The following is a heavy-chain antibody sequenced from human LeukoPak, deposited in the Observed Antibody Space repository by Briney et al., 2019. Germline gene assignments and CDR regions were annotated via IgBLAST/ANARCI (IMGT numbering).Heavy chain of an antibody. CDR3: ARVDTWYYYMDV. D-gene: IGHD2-2*02. J-gene: IGHJ6*03. Sequence: GASVKVSCKASGYTFIRYGITWVRQAPGQGLEWMAWISPYNGNTKYAQKFQGRVTMTRDTSISTAYMELSRLRSDDTAVYYCARVDTWYYYMDVWGKGTTVTISS. CDR2: ISPYNGNT. V-gene: IGHV1-18*01. CDR1: GYTFIRYG.